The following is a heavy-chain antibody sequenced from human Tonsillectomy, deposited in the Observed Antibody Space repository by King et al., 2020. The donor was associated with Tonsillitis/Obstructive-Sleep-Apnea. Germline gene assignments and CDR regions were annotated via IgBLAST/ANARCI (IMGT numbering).Heavy chain of an antibody. V-gene: IGHV3-48*03. CDR1: GFTFSSYE. D-gene: IGHD3-3*01. Sequence: VQLVESGGGLVQPGGSLRLSCAASGFTFSSYEMNWVRQAPGKGLEWVSYISSSGSIIYYTDSVKGRFTISRNNAKNSLYLQMNSLRAEDTAVYYCARVGLDDFWSSHYDFAFDIWGQGTMFSVSP. J-gene: IGHJ3*02. CDR2: ISSSGSII. CDR3: ARVGLDDFWSSHYDFAFDI.